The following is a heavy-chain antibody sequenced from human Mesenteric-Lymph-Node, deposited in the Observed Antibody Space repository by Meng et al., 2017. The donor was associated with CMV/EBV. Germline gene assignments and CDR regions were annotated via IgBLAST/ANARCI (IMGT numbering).Heavy chain of an antibody. CDR1: GFTFDDYA. CDR3: ARGYCSGGSCYSSSWFDP. D-gene: IGHD2-15*01. J-gene: IGHJ5*02. Sequence: GGSLRLSCAASGFTFDDYAMHWVRQAPGKGLVWVSRINSDGSSTSYADSVKGRFTISRDNAKNTLYLQMNSLRAEDTAVYYCARGYCSGGSCYSSSWFDPWGQGTLVTVSS. CDR2: INSDGSST. V-gene: IGHV3-74*01.